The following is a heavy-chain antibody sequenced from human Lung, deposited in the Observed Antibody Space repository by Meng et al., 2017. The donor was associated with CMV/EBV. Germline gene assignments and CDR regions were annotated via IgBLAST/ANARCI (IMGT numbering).Heavy chain of an antibody. CDR3: ARNNYYYDSSGPFGL. V-gene: IGHV1-2*02. CDR1: GYTFGDYF. J-gene: IGHJ5*02. Sequence: GYTFGDYFFHWVRQAPGQGLWWMGWINPRSGDSKYAQKFQGRVTMTRDTAISATYMEVRRLTYDDTAVYYCARNNYYYDSSGPFGLWGQGALVTVSS. D-gene: IGHD3-22*01. CDR2: INPRSGDS.